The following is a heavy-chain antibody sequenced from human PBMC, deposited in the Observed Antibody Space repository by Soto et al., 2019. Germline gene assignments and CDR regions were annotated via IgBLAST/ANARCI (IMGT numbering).Heavy chain of an antibody. Sequence: SVKVSCKASGFTFFTSAIQWVRQARGQRLEWMGWIVVGSGNTNYAQKFQERVTITRDMSTNTAYMELTSLRSEDTAVYYCAADQYCGGDCYFDYWGQGALVTVSS. D-gene: IGHD2-21*02. CDR1: GFTFFTSA. CDR2: IVVGSGNT. J-gene: IGHJ4*02. V-gene: IGHV1-58*02. CDR3: AADQYCGGDCYFDY.